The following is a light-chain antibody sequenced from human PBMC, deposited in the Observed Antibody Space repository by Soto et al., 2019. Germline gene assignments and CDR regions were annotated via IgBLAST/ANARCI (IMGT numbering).Light chain of an antibody. J-gene: IGLJ2*01. CDR2: QDS. Sequence: SYELTQPPSVSVSPGQTASITCSGDKLGDKYACWYQLRPGQSPVLVIYQDSKRPSGIPERFSGSNSGNTATLTISGTQAMDEADYYCQAWDSSTVVFGGGTKLTVL. CDR1: KLGDKY. V-gene: IGLV3-1*01. CDR3: QAWDSSTVV.